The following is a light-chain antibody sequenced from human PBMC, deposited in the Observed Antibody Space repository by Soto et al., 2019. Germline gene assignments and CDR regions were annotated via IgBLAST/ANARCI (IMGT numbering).Light chain of an antibody. Sequence: EIVMTQSPATLSLSPGERAALSCRASQGISSEVAWYQQKPGQPPRLLIYGASTRATGVPARFTGSGSGSDFTLTISGLQSEDFAVYYCQQGHNWPLTFGQGTRLEI. CDR2: GAS. J-gene: IGKJ2*01. V-gene: IGKV3-15*01. CDR3: QQGHNWPLT. CDR1: QGISSE.